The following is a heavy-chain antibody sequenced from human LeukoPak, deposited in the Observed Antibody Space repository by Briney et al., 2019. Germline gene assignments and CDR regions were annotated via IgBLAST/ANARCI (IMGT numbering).Heavy chain of an antibody. Sequence: GASVKVSCKASGYTFTSYYMHWVRQAPGQGLEWMGIINPSGGSTSYAQKFQGRVTMTRATSTSTVYMELSSLRSEDTAVYYCARAGSSGYPPTYYFDYWGQGTLVTVSS. CDR3: ARAGSSGYPPTYYFDY. J-gene: IGHJ4*02. CDR2: INPSGGST. V-gene: IGHV1-46*01. D-gene: IGHD3-22*01. CDR1: GYTFTSYY.